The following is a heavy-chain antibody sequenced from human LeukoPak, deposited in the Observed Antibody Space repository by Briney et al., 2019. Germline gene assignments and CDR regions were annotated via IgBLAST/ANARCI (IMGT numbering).Heavy chain of an antibody. Sequence: SETLSLTCTVSSGSISSGSYYWSWIRQPAGKGLEWIGRIYTSGSTNYNPSLKSRVTISVDTSKNQFSLKLSSVTAADTAVYYCAREGSGGDYYFDYWGQGTLVTVSS. CDR2: IYTSGST. CDR1: SGSISSGSYY. V-gene: IGHV4-61*02. D-gene: IGHD2-21*02. J-gene: IGHJ4*02. CDR3: AREGSGGDYYFDY.